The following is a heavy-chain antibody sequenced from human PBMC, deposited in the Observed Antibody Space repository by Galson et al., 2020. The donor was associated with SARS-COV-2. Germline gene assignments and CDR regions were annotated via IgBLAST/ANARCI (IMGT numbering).Heavy chain of an antibody. CDR3: SRIIVTAYYFSYMDV. D-gene: IGHD2-21*02. CDR1: GGSISSSDW. Sequence: SETLSLTCAVSGGSISSSDWWGWVRQPPGKGLEWIGEIFHSGYTNYNPSLKSRVTMSVDTSKNQFSLKLSSVTAADTALYYCSRIIVTAYYFSYMDVWGQGTTVTVSS. CDR2: IFHSGYT. V-gene: IGHV4-4*02. J-gene: IGHJ6*03.